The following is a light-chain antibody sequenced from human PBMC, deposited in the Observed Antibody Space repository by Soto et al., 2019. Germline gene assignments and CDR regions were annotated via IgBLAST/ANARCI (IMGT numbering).Light chain of an antibody. CDR2: EAS. V-gene: IGKV1-33*01. J-gene: IGKJ2*01. CDR1: QDIANF. CDR3: QQYDNIPPT. Sequence: DIQMTQSPSSLSASVGDRVTITCQASQDIANFSNWYQQKPGQAPKLLIYEASTLEIGVPSRFSGSGSGTDFTFSINNLQPEDIATYYCQQYDNIPPTFGQGTKLEIK.